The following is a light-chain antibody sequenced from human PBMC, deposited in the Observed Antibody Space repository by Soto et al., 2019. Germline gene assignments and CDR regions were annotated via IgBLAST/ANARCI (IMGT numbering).Light chain of an antibody. CDR3: QQRSNWPSLT. CDR1: QGVSRK. J-gene: IGKJ4*01. CDR2: GAS. Sequence: DIVMTQSPATLSVAPGERVTFSCRASQGVSRKLAWYQHKPGQAPRLLISGASTGATGIPARFSGSGSETDFTLTISSLEPEDSAVYYCQQRSNWPSLTFGGGTKVEIK. V-gene: IGKV3-11*01.